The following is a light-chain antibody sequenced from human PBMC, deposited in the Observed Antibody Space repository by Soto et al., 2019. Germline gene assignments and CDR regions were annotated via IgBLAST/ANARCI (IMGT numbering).Light chain of an antibody. CDR3: RQYDNWPPT. CDR2: VAS. CDR1: QSVRSN. J-gene: IGKJ1*01. V-gene: IGKV3-15*01. Sequence: EIVLTHSPATLSASPWEIATLSCRASQSVRSNLAWYQQKPGQAPRLLIYVASTRATGIPARFSGSGSGTEFTLSIGSLQSEDFAVYYCRQYDNWPPTFGQGTKVDIK.